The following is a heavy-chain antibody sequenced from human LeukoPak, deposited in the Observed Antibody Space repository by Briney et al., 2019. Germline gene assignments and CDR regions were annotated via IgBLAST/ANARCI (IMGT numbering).Heavy chain of an antibody. CDR1: GFTFSRYW. V-gene: IGHV3-74*01. CDR3: AKYAYNWNAPDGFDM. J-gene: IGHJ3*02. Sequence: GGSLRLSCAASGFTFSRYWIHWVRQAPGKGLEWVSRINPDGSTTTYADSVKGRFTISRDNVKNTVYLQMNSLRVEDTAVYFCAKYAYNWNAPDGFDMWGQGTMVIVSS. CDR2: INPDGSTT. D-gene: IGHD1-1*01.